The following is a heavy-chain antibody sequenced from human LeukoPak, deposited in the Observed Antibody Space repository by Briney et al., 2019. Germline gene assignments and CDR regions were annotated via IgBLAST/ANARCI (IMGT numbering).Heavy chain of an antibody. D-gene: IGHD6-19*01. J-gene: IGHJ4*02. CDR3: ASGSYSSGWHPYFDS. Sequence: SETLSLTCSVSGGSLSSSNHYWGCIRQPPGKGLEWIGSLFYTGSTYYNPSLKSRVTISVDTSKNQFSLNLSSVTAADTAIYYCASGSYSSGWHPYFDSWGQGTLVTVSS. CDR2: LFYTGST. CDR1: GGSLSSSNHY. V-gene: IGHV4-39*01.